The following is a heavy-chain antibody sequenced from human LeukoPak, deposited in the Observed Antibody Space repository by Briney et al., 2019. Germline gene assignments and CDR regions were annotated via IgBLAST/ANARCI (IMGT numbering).Heavy chain of an antibody. CDR3: ARASESIETPDYGGNSDYYYYMDV. Sequence: SETLSLTCTVSGGSISSYTYYWGRIRQPPGKGLEWIGSIYYSGSTYYNPSLKSRLTISVDTSKNQFSLKLSSVTAADTAVYYCARASESIETPDYGGNSDYYYYMDVWGKGTTVTVSS. CDR1: GGSISSYTYY. CDR2: IYYSGST. D-gene: IGHD4-23*01. V-gene: IGHV4-39*01. J-gene: IGHJ6*03.